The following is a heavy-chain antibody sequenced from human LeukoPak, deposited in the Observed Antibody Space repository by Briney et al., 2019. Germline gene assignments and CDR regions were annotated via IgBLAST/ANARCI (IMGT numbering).Heavy chain of an antibody. D-gene: IGHD2-2*01. Sequence: GGSLRLSCAASGFTFDDYVMSCVRQAPGKGLEWVSGINWNGGRTGYADSVKGRLTISRDNAKNSLYLQMNSLRAEDTALYYCARVARYQLLLGDAFDIWGQGTMATVSS. CDR2: INWNGGRT. CDR1: GFTFDDYV. V-gene: IGHV3-20*04. CDR3: ARVARYQLLLGDAFDI. J-gene: IGHJ3*02.